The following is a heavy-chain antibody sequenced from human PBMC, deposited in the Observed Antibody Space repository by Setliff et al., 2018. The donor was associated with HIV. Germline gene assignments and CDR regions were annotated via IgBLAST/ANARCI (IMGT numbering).Heavy chain of an antibody. CDR1: GGSFSGHS. CDR3: ARDVYYFDGSDNNTGGYYGMDV. D-gene: IGHD3-22*01. J-gene: IGHJ6*02. CDR2: INHSGST. V-gene: IGHV4-34*01. Sequence: SETLSLTCAVYGGSFSGHSWTWVRQPPGKGLEWIGEINHSGSTSYNPSLKSRVAMSVDTSKNQFSLKLSSVTAADTAVYYCARDVYYFDGSDNNTGGYYGMDVWGQGTTVTVSS.